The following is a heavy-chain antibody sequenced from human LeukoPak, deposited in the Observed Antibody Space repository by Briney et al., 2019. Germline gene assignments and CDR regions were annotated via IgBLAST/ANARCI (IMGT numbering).Heavy chain of an antibody. Sequence: GESLKISCMGSGYSFTSYWIGWVRQMPGKGLEWMGIIYPGDSDTRYSPSFQGQVTISADKSISTAYLQWSSLKASDTAMYYCARLDGIAAAGTGYYYYYGMDVWGQGTTVTVSS. D-gene: IGHD6-13*01. CDR2: IYPGDSDT. V-gene: IGHV5-51*01. J-gene: IGHJ6*02. CDR1: GYSFTSYW. CDR3: ARLDGIAAAGTGYYYYYGMDV.